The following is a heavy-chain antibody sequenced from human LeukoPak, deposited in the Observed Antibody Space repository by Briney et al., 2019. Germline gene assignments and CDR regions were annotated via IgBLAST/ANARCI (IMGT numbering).Heavy chain of an antibody. CDR2: ISGSGGST. Sequence: GGSLRLSCAASGFTFSSYAMSWVRQAPGKGLEWVSAISGSGGSTYYADSVKGRFTISRDNSKNTLYLQMNSLRAEDTAVYYCAKATYDLWSGYLAYSFDYWGQGTLVTVSS. V-gene: IGHV3-23*01. D-gene: IGHD3-3*01. CDR1: GFTFSSYA. CDR3: AKATYDLWSGYLAYSFDY. J-gene: IGHJ4*02.